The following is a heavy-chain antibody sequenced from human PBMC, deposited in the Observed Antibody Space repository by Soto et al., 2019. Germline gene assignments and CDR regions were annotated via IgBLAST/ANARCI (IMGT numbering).Heavy chain of an antibody. CDR1: GGSISSYY. CDR3: ARAPENMKYYDFWSGSHPMNYGMDV. Sequence: SETLSLTCTVSGGSISSYYWSWIRQPPGKGLEWIGYIYYSGSTNYNPSLKSRVTISVETSKNQYYLKLSSVTAADTAGYYCARAPENMKYYDFWSGSHPMNYGMDVWGQGTTVTVSS. J-gene: IGHJ6*02. CDR2: IYYSGST. V-gene: IGHV4-59*01. D-gene: IGHD3-3*01.